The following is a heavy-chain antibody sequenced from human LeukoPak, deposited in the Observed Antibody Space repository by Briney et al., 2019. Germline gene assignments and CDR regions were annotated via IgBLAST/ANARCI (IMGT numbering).Heavy chain of an antibody. J-gene: IGHJ4*02. CDR1: GFTFSNYA. CDR2: IYGGGNI. CDR3: ARGAGYNYPYYFDY. D-gene: IGHD5-24*01. V-gene: IGHV3-53*01. Sequence: GRSLRLSCAASGFTFSNYAMAWVRQAPGKGLEWVSVIYGGGNIYYADSVKGRFTISRDNSKNTLHLQMNSLRAEDTAVYYCARGAGYNYPYYFDYWGQGTLVTVSS.